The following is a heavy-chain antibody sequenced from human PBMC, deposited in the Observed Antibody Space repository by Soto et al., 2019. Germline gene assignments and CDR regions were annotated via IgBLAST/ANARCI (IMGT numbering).Heavy chain of an antibody. CDR3: AKGSENYDSSEDI. D-gene: IGHD3-22*01. Sequence: PGGSLRLSCAASGFTFSSYGMHWVRQAPGKGLEWVAVISYDGSNKYYADSVKGRFTISRDNSKNTLYLQMNSLRAEDTAVYYCAKGSENYDSSEDIWGQGTMVTVSS. CDR1: GFTFSSYG. V-gene: IGHV3-30*18. CDR2: ISYDGSNK. J-gene: IGHJ3*02.